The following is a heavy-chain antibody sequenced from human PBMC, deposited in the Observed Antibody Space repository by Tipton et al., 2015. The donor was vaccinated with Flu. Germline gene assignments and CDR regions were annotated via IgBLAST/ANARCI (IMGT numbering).Heavy chain of an antibody. CDR2: IYHSGTT. CDR1: GASLDKTNW. V-gene: IGHV4-4*01. D-gene: IGHD3-10*01. Sequence: SLRLSCAVSGASLDKTNWWNWVRQPPGKGLQWIGEIYHSGTTNHNPSLKSRVTISVDKSKNQFSLKLSSVTAADTAVYFCARRKTYYYGSGYGYFDLWGRGTLVTVSS. J-gene: IGHJ2*01. CDR3: ARRKTYYYGSGYGYFDL.